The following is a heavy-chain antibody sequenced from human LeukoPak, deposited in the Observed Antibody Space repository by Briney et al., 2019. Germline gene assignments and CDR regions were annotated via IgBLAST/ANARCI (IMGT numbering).Heavy chain of an antibody. J-gene: IGHJ5*02. CDR3: ATGGVYSSSWYFWFDP. V-gene: IGHV1-24*01. CDR2: FDPEDGET. Sequence: ASVKVSCKVSGYTLTELSMHWVRQAPGKGLEWMGGFDPEDGETIYAQKFQGRVTMTEDTSTDTAYMELSSLRSEDTAVYYCATGGVYSSSWYFWFDPWGQGTLVTVSS. CDR1: GYTLTELS. D-gene: IGHD6-13*01.